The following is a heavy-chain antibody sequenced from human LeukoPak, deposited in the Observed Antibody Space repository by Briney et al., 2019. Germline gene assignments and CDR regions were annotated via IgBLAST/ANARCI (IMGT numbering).Heavy chain of an antibody. J-gene: IGHJ4*02. CDR3: ARRVIVAAAGTHGYYFDY. V-gene: IGHV4-59*08. CDR2: IYYSGST. D-gene: IGHD6-13*01. CDR1: GDSITNYY. Sequence: SETLSLTCTVSGDSITNYYWSWIRQPPGKGLEWIGYIYYSGSTSYNPSLKSRVTISVDTPKNQFSLKLSSVTAADTAVYYCARRVIVAAAGTHGYYFDYWGQGTLVTVSS.